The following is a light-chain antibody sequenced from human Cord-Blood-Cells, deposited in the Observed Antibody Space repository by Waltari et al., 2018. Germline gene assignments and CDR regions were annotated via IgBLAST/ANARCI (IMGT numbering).Light chain of an antibody. V-gene: IGLV2-11*01. CDR3: CSYAGSYTYV. CDR1: SSEVGGFNY. J-gene: IGLJ1*01. Sequence: QPALTQPRPVSGLLGQSVTLSCTGTSSEVGGFNYVSCYQQHPGQAPKLMIYDVSKRPSGVPDRFSGSKSGNTASLTISGLQAEDEADYYCCSYAGSYTYVFGTGTKVTVL. CDR2: DVS.